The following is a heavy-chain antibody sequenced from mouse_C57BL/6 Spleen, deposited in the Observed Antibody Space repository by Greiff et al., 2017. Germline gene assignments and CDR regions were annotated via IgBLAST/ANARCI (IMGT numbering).Heavy chain of an antibody. CDR2: IYPSDSET. CDR1: GYTFTSYW. CDR3: ARRAYYSNSAGFAY. V-gene: IGHV1-61*01. D-gene: IGHD2-5*01. Sequence: VQLQQPGAELVRPGSSVKLSCKASGYTFTSYWMAWVKQRPGQGLEWIGNIYPSDSETHYNQKFKDKATLTVDKSSSTAYMQLSSLTSEDSAVYYCARRAYYSNSAGFAYWGQGTLVTVSA. J-gene: IGHJ3*01.